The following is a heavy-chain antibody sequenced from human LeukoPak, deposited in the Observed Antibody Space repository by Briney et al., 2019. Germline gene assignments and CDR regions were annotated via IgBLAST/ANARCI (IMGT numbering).Heavy chain of an antibody. D-gene: IGHD3-10*01. CDR3: AKDRGFGVFFQYYFDN. J-gene: IGHJ4*02. Sequence: GGSLRLSCAASGFTFSSYAMSWVRQAPGKGLEWVSAISGSGGSTYYADSVKGRFTIPRDNSKNTLYLQMNSLRAEDTAVYYCAKDRGFGVFFQYYFDNSGERALCTASS. CDR1: GFTFSSYA. CDR2: ISGSGGST. V-gene: IGHV3-23*01.